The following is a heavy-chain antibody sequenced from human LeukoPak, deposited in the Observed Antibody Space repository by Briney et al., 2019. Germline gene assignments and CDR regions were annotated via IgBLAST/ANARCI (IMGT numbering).Heavy chain of an antibody. CDR2: IWYDGTNK. V-gene: IGHV3-33*06. J-gene: IGHJ5*02. CDR3: AKKAGNVYGDQNWFDP. CDR1: GFTFSAYG. D-gene: IGHD4-17*01. Sequence: GGSLRLSCAASGFTFSAYGMHWVRQAPGKGLEWVAIIWYDGTNKYYADSVKGRFTISRDNSKNTLYLQMNSLRAEDTAVYYCAKKAGNVYGDQNWFDPWGQGTLVTVFS.